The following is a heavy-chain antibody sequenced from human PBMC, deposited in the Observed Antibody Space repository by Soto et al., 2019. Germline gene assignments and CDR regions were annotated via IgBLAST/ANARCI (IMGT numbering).Heavy chain of an antibody. CDR3: ARSCSGGSCYSGYGMDV. Sequence: QVQLAQSGAEVKKPGSSVKVSCKASGGTFSSYAISWVRQAPGQGLEWMRGIIPIFGTANYAQKFQGRVTISGDASTGAAYMELGSLRSEDTVVYYCARSCSGGSCYSGYGMDVWGQGTPVTVSS. CDR2: IIPIFGTA. D-gene: IGHD2-15*01. CDR1: GGTFSSYA. V-gene: IGHV1-69*01. J-gene: IGHJ6*02.